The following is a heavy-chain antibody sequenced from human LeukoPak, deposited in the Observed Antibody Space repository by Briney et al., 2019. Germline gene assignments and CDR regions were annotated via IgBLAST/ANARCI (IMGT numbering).Heavy chain of an antibody. CDR2: IIPIFGTA. V-gene: IGHV1-69*05. D-gene: IGHD5-18*01. CDR3: ARGGTRGYSYGFDY. Sequence: SVKVSCKASGGTFSSYAISLVRQAPGQGLEWMGGIIPIFGTANYAQKFQGRVTITTDESTSTAYMELSSLRSEDTAVYYCARGGTRGYSYGFDYWGQGTLVTVSS. J-gene: IGHJ4*02. CDR1: GGTFSSYA.